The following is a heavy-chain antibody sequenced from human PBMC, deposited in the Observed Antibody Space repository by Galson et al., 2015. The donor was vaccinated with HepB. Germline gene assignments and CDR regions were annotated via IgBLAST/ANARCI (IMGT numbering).Heavy chain of an antibody. D-gene: IGHD2-21*01. CDR2: ISYDGSNK. CDR3: ASRTAYCGGDCFVGPGAFDI. J-gene: IGHJ3*02. Sequence: SLRLSCAASGFTFSSYAMHWVRQAPGKGLEWVAVISYDGSNKYYADSVKGRFTISRDNSKNSLYLQMNSLRAEDTAVYYCASRTAYCGGDCFVGPGAFDIWGQGTMVTVSS. V-gene: IGHV3-30-3*01. CDR1: GFTFSSYA.